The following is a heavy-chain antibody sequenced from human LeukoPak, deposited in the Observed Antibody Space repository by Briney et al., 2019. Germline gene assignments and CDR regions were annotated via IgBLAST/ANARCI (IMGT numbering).Heavy chain of an antibody. J-gene: IGHJ4*02. CDR2: INPNSGGT. Sequence: ASVKVSCKASGYTFTGYYMHWVRQAPGQGLEWMGWINPNSGGTNYAQKLQGRVTMTTDTSTSTAYMELRSLRSDDTAVYYCARDPGAYDSFDYWGQGTLVTVSS. CDR3: ARDPGAYDSFDY. V-gene: IGHV1-2*02. CDR1: GYTFTGYY. D-gene: IGHD3-3*01.